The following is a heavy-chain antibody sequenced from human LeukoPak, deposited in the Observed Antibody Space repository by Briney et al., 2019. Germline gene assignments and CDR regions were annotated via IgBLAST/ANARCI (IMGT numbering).Heavy chain of an antibody. V-gene: IGHV3-23*01. D-gene: IGHD3-16*02. Sequence: GGSLRLSCAASGFTFSSYAMSWVRQAPGKGLEWVSAISGSGGSTYYADSVKGRFTISRDNSKNTLYLQMNSLRAEDTAVYYCAKDDPSYYDYVWGSYRGHFDYWGQGTLVTVSS. CDR1: GFTFSSYA. J-gene: IGHJ4*02. CDR3: AKDDPSYYDYVWGSYRGHFDY. CDR2: ISGSGGST.